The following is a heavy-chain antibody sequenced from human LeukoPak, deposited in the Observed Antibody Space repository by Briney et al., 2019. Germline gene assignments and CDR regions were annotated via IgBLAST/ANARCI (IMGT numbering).Heavy chain of an antibody. V-gene: IGHV1-2*02. J-gene: IGHJ4*02. D-gene: IGHD1-26*01. CDR2: SNPNSGGT. Sequence: ASVKVSCKASGYTFTGYYMHWVGQAPGQGGEGMGWSNPNSGGTNYAQKFQGRVTRTRDTSISTAYMKLRKLRSDDTAVYYCARDYSAGSYYGYWGQGTLVTASS. CDR1: GYTFTGYY. CDR3: ARDYSAGSYYGY.